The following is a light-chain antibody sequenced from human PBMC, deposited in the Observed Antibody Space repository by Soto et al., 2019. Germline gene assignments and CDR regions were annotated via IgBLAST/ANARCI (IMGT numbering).Light chain of an antibody. CDR2: DAS. J-gene: IGKJ2*01. Sequence: EIVLTQSPATLSLSPGERATLSCRASQSVSSYLAWYPQKPGQAPRLLIYDASNRAAGIPARFSGSGYGTDITLTISSLEPEDFAVYYCQKRSNWPPYTLGQGTKLEI. V-gene: IGKV3-11*01. CDR1: QSVSSY. CDR3: QKRSNWPPYT.